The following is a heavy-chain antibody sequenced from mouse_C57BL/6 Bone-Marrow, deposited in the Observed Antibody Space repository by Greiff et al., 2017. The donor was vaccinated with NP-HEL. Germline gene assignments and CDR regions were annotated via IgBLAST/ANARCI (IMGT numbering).Heavy chain of an antibody. CDR3: ARQRRYYAMDY. CDR1: GFTFSDYY. CDR2: ISNGGGST. V-gene: IGHV5-12*01. J-gene: IGHJ4*01. Sequence: EVKLEESGGGLVQPGGSLKLSCAASGFTFSDYYMYWVRQTPEKRLEWVAYISNGGGSTYYPDTVKGRFTISRDNAKNTLYLQMSRLKSEDTAMYYCARQRRYYAMDYWGQGTSVTVSS.